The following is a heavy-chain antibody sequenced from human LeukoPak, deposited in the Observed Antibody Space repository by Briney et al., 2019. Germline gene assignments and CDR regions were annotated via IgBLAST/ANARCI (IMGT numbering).Heavy chain of an antibody. CDR1: GYSFTSHW. CDR2: IYPGGSDT. J-gene: IGHJ4*02. V-gene: IGHV5-51*01. D-gene: IGHD6-19*01. CDR3: ARRGSGCAAFDY. Sequence: GEALKISCKGSGYSFTSHWIVLVRQVPGEGLGWMGIIYPGGSDTICSPSFQGQVTISADKSISTAYLQWSCLKASDTAMYYCARRGSGCAAFDYWGQGTLVIVSS.